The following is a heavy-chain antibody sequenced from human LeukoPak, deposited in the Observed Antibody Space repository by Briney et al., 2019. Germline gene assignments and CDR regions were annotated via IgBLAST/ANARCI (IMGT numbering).Heavy chain of an antibody. D-gene: IGHD5-18*01. V-gene: IGHV1-18*01. CDR1: GYTFTSYG. Sequence: ASVKVSCKASGYTFTSYGISWVRQAPGQGLEWMGWISAYNGNTNYAQKFQGRVTITADESTSTAYMELSSLRSEDTAVYYCARGRGYSYGHFDYWGQGTLVTVSS. J-gene: IGHJ4*02. CDR2: ISAYNGNT. CDR3: ARGRGYSYGHFDY.